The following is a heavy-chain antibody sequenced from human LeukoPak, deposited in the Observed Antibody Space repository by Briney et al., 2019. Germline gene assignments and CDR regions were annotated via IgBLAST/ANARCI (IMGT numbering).Heavy chain of an antibody. D-gene: IGHD2-2*01. V-gene: IGHV6-1*01. J-gene: IGHJ5*02. CDR1: GDSVSSNSVT. Sequence: SQTLSLTCAISGDSVSSNSVTWNWIRQSPSRGLEWLGRTYYRSTWYNDYAVSVRGRITVNPDTSKNQFSLHLNSVTPENTAVYYCARRLTQYDCFDPWGQGILVTVSS. CDR2: TYYRSTWYN. CDR3: ARRLTQYDCFDP.